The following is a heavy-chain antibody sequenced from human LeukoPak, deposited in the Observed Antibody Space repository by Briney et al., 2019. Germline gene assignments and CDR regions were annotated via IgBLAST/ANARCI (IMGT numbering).Heavy chain of an antibody. V-gene: IGHV1-46*01. CDR2: INPRGGST. Sequence: ASVPVSFKASGYTFTSYDINWVRQATGQGLEWMGIINPRGGSTSYTQKFQGRVTMTRDTSTSTVYMELSSLRSDDAAVYYWARERNPRIAGAGAGGRDYYYMDVWGKGTTVTVSS. CDR1: GYTFTSYD. D-gene: IGHD1-14*01. J-gene: IGHJ6*03. CDR3: ARERNPRIAGAGAGGRDYYYMDV.